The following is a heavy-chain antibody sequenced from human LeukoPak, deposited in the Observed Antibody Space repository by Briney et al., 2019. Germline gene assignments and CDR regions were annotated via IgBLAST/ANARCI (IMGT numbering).Heavy chain of an antibody. D-gene: IGHD2-21*01. CDR1: GGFISTGGYY. J-gene: IGHJ5*02. CDR2: IYYSGST. Sequence: SETLSLTCTVSGGFISTGGYYWSWIRQHPGKGLEWIGYIYYSGSTHYNPSLKSRVTISVDTSKNQFSLKLNSVSAADTAVYYCARGGFQGSWFDPWGQGTLVTVSS. CDR3: ARGGFQGSWFDP. V-gene: IGHV4-31*03.